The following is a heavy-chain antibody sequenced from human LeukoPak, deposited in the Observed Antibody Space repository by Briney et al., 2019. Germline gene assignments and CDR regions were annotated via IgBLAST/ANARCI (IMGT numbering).Heavy chain of an antibody. V-gene: IGHV3-23*01. D-gene: IGHD4-17*01. CDR3: AREGGDYGDFFDY. J-gene: IGHJ4*02. CDR2: ISDAGGRT. Sequence: GGSLRLSCAASGFTFTMFGMNWVRQAPGKGLKWVSSISDAGGRTHYADSVKGRFTISRDNSKSTLYLQMNSLRADDTAVYYCAREGGDYGDFFDYWGQGSLVTVSS. CDR1: GFTFTMFG.